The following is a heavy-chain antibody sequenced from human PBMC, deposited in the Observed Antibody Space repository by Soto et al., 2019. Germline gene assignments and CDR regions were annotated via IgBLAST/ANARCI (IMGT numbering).Heavy chain of an antibody. Sequence: QVQLVQSGAEVRKPGASVTVSCRSSGDSFNDYYIHWVRQAPGQGFEWMGWINPNGGVTKYAQKFQDGVSMTRDTSIRSVYMQLGRLRSDDTAVYYCARESGGATATLDYYDFYMDVWGTGTTVTVSS. CDR2: INPNGGVT. J-gene: IGHJ6*03. V-gene: IGHV1-2*02. CDR3: ARESGGATATLDYYDFYMDV. CDR1: GDSFNDYY. D-gene: IGHD5-12*01.